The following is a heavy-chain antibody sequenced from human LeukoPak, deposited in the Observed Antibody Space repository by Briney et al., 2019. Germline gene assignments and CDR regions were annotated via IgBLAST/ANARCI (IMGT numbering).Heavy chain of an antibody. CDR2: ISHSGSI. Sequence: SGTLSLTCVVSGGSISSSKWWSWVRQAPGKGLEWIGEISHSGSINYNPSFASRVTISVGKSKNQFSLSLTSVTAADTAMYYCARLSSDLSHFDYWGQGTLASVSS. CDR3: ARLSSDLSHFDY. D-gene: IGHD3-16*02. V-gene: IGHV4-4*02. J-gene: IGHJ4*02. CDR1: GGSISSSKW.